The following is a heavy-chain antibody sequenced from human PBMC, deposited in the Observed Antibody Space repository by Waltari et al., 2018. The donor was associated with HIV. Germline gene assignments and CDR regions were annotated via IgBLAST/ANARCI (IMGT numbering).Heavy chain of an antibody. D-gene: IGHD4-17*01. Sequence: EVQLVEAGGGLVLPGGSLRLSCGASTFTYMRYCMHWVRQAPGKGLVWVSCISSDESTTNYADSVKGRLTISRDNAKNTLYLQMNSLRADDTAVYYCARENTMTYYDALDIWGQGTMVTVSS. CDR3: ARENTMTYYDALDI. J-gene: IGHJ3*02. CDR2: ISSDESTT. CDR1: TFTYMRYC. V-gene: IGHV3-74*01.